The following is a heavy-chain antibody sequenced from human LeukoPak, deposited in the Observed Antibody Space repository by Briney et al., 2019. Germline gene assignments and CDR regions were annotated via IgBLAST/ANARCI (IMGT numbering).Heavy chain of an antibody. J-gene: IGHJ4*02. CDR2: INPNSGGT. CDR3: ARPPKLFPRPFDY. D-gene: IGHD2-21*01. CDR1: GYTFTGYY. Sequence: ASVKVPCKASGYTFTGYYMHWVRQAPGQGLEWMGWINPNSGGTNYAQKFQGRVTMTRDTSISTAYMELSRLRSDDPAVYYCARPPKLFPRPFDYWGQGTLVTVSS. V-gene: IGHV1-2*02.